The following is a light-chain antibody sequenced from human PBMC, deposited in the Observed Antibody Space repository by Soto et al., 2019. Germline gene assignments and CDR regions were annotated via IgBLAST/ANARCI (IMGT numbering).Light chain of an antibody. V-gene: IGLV1-40*01. CDR3: QSYDNSLSGYV. Sequence: QSVLTQPPSVSGAPGQRVTISCTGSSSNIGAGYDVHWYQQLPGTAPKLLIYGNSNRPSGVPDRFSGSKSGTSASLAITGLQAEDEADYYCQSYDNSLSGYVFGTGTKVTVL. J-gene: IGLJ1*01. CDR1: SSNIGAGYD. CDR2: GNS.